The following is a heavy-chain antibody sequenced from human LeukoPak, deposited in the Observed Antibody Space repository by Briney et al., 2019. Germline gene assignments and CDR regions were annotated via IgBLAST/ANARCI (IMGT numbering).Heavy chain of an antibody. D-gene: IGHD6-19*01. Sequence: GRSLRLSCAASGFTFSSYGMHWVRQAPGKGLEWVAVIWYDGSNKYYADSVKGRFTISRDNSKKTLYLQMNSLRAEDTAIYYCAKEGDSGWYGDYWGQGTLVTVSS. CDR3: AKEGDSGWYGDY. CDR2: IWYDGSNK. V-gene: IGHV3-33*06. CDR1: GFTFSSYG. J-gene: IGHJ4*02.